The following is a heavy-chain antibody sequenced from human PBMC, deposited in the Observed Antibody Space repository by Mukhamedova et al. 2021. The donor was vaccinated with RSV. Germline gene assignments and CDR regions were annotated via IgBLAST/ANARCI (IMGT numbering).Heavy chain of an antibody. Sequence: AQKFQGRVTITADESTSTAYMELSSLRPEDTAVYYCARNRRGVVVAATYYYYYGMDVWGQGTTVTVSS. CDR3: ARNRRGVVVAATYYYYYGMDV. D-gene: IGHD2-15*01. J-gene: IGHJ6*02. V-gene: IGHV1-69*01.